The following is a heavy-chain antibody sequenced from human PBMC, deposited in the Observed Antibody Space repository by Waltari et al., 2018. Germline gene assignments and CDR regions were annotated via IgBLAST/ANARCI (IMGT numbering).Heavy chain of an antibody. D-gene: IGHD2-15*01. CDR3: ARDCSGGSCYFGDYYYYYMDV. Sequence: QVQLVQSGAEVKKPGSSVKVSCKASGGTFSSYAISWVRQAPGQGLEWMGWIIPIFGTANYAQKFQGRVTITADKSTSTAYMELSSLRSEDTAVYYCARDCSGGSCYFGDYYYYYMDVWGKGTTVTVSS. CDR2: IIPIFGTA. V-gene: IGHV1-69*14. CDR1: GGTFSSYA. J-gene: IGHJ6*03.